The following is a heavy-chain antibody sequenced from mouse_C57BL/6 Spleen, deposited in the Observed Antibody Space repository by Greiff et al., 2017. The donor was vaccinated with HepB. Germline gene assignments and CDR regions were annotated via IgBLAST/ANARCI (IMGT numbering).Heavy chain of an antibody. V-gene: IGHV1-42*01. D-gene: IGHD1-1*01. Sequence: VQLQQSGPELVKPGASVKISCKASGYSFTGYYMNWVKQSPEKSLEWIGEINPSTGGTTYNQKFKAKATLTVDKSSSTAYMQLKSLTSEDSAVYYCARGDYYGSSSFAYWGQGTLVTVSA. CDR3: ARGDYYGSSSFAY. CDR1: GYSFTGYY. J-gene: IGHJ3*01. CDR2: INPSTGGT.